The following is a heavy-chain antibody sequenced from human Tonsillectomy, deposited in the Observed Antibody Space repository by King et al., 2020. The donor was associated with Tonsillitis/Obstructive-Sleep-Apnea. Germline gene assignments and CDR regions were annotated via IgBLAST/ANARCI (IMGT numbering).Heavy chain of an antibody. CDR1: GFTFSNYA. CDR2: ISLSGGGT. D-gene: IGHD2-2*01. Sequence: VQLVESGGGLVQPGGSLRLSCAASGFTFSNYAMSWVRQAPGKGLEWVSTISLSGGGTYFPDSVKGRFTISRDNSKNTLYLQMNSLRAEDTAVYYCASQYQLLSPADYWGQGTLVTVSS. J-gene: IGHJ4*02. V-gene: IGHV3-23*04. CDR3: ASQYQLLSPADY.